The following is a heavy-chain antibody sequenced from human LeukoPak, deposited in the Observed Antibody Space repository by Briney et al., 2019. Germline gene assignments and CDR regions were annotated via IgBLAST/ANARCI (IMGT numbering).Heavy chain of an antibody. D-gene: IGHD3-3*01. CDR3: ARHLSHYDFWSGYYRPEAYYFDY. CDR2: ISSSGSTI. CDR1: GFTFSDYY. Sequence: PGGSLRLSCAASGFTFSDYYMSWIRQAPGKGLEWVSYISSSGSTIYYADSVKGRFTISRDNAKNSLYLQMNSLRAEDTAVYYCARHLSHYDFWSGYYRPEAYYFDYWGQGTLVTVSS. J-gene: IGHJ4*02. V-gene: IGHV3-11*04.